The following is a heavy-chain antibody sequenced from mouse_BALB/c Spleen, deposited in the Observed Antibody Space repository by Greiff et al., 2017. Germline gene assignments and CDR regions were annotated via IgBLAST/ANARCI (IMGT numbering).Heavy chain of an antibody. CDR2: ISSGSSTI. J-gene: IGHJ2*01. Sequence: EVHLVESGAGLVQPGRSRKLSCAASGFTFSSFGMHWVRQAPEKGLEWVAYISSGSSTIYYADTVKGRFTISRDNPKNTLFLQMTSLRSEDTAMYYCARQVVANFDYWGQGTTLTVSS. CDR1: GFTFSSFG. D-gene: IGHD1-1*01. CDR3: ARQVVANFDY. V-gene: IGHV5-17*02.